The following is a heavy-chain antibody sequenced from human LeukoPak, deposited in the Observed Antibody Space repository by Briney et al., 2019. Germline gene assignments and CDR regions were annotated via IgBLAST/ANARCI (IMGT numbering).Heavy chain of an antibody. V-gene: IGHV3-30*04. CDR3: ARVHSSDWNAYFYYLDV. D-gene: IGHD1-1*01. CDR1: GFTFSNYA. Sequence: GGSLRLSCTASGFTFSNYAFHWVRQAPGEGLEWVALISYDGSHKYYADSVKGRFTISRDNSKNTLYLQMNSLRPEDTAIYYCARVHSSDWNAYFYYLDVWGEGTTVTVSS. J-gene: IGHJ6*03. CDR2: ISYDGSHK.